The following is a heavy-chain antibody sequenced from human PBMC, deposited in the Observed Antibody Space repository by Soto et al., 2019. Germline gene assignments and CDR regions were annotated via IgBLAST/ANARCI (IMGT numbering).Heavy chain of an antibody. CDR2: ISYSGST. CDR1: GGSFSSGNYY. J-gene: IGHJ4*02. Sequence: QVQLQESGSGLVKPSQTLSLTCTVSGGSFSSGNYYWSWIRQPPGKGLEWIGFISYSGSTYYNVSLKSRVTISVDTSKNQFSLNLSFVTAADTAVYYCATMGTPATGLYYFDYWGQGTLVTVSS. V-gene: IGHV4-30-4*01. D-gene: IGHD2-15*01. CDR3: ATMGTPATGLYYFDY.